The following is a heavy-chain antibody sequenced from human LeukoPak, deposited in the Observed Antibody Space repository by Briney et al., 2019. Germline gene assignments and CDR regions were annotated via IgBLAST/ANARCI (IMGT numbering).Heavy chain of an antibody. V-gene: IGHV3-33*03. CDR3: ARRDSSFGMDV. D-gene: IGHD3-22*01. CDR1: GFTFSSYG. CDR2: IWSDGSNK. J-gene: IGHJ6*02. Sequence: GVSLRLSCAASGFTFSSYGMHWVRQAPGKGLEWVAVIWSDGSNKYYGNSVKGRFTISRDNSKNTLYLQMDSLRAEDTAVYYCARRDSSFGMDVWGQGTTVTVFS.